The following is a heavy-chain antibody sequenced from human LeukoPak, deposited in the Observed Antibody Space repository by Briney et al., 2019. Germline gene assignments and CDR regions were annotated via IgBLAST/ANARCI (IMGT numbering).Heavy chain of an antibody. CDR3: ARGLRYSRGWYYFDY. CDR2: IYSGGST. CDR1: LFNVSNHY. J-gene: IGHJ4*02. V-gene: IGHV3-53*01. Sequence: PGGSLRLSCLASLFNVSNHYISRARQAPGKGLEWVSVIYSGGSTYYADSVKGRFTISRDNSKNTLYLQMNSLRAEDTAVYFCARGLRYSRGWYYFDYWGQGTLVTVSS. D-gene: IGHD6-19*01.